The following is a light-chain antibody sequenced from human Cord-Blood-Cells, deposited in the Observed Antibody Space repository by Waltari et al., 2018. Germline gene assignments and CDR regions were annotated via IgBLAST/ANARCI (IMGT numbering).Light chain of an antibody. CDR3: CSYAGSSFDV. CDR2: EGS. CDR1: SSDVGSYNL. V-gene: IGLV2-23*01. Sequence: QSALTQPASVSGSPGQSITISCTGTSSDVGSYNLVSWYQQHPGKAPKLVIYEGSKRPAGVSNRFSGSKSGNTASLTISGLRAEDEADYYCCSYAGSSFDVVGTGTKVTVL. J-gene: IGLJ1*01.